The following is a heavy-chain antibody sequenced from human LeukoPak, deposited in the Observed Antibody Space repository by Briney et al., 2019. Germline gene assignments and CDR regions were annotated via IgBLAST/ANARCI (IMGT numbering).Heavy chain of an antibody. J-gene: IGHJ3*02. D-gene: IGHD1-20*01. V-gene: IGHV1-69*01. CDR3: ARSPLYNWNDVKYAFDI. CDR2: IIPIFGTA. CDR1: GGTFSSYA. Sequence: GASVKVSCKASGGTFSSYAISWVRQAPGQGLEWMGGIIPIFGTASYAQKFQGRVTITADESTGTAYMELSSLRSGDTAVYYCARSPLYNWNDVKYAFDIWGQGTMVTVSS.